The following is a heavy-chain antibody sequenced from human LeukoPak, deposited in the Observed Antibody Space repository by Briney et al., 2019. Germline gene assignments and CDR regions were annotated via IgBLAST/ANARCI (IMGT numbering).Heavy chain of an antibody. Sequence: PGGSLRLSCAASGFIFSSYEVNWVRQAPGKGLEWVSYISSSGSAIYYADSVKGRFTISRDNAKNSLYLQMNRLSAEDTAVYYCARVPTRGDYRLDYWGQGTLVTVSS. D-gene: IGHD4-17*01. CDR1: GFIFSSYE. J-gene: IGHJ4*02. CDR2: ISSSGSAI. CDR3: ARVPTRGDYRLDY. V-gene: IGHV3-48*03.